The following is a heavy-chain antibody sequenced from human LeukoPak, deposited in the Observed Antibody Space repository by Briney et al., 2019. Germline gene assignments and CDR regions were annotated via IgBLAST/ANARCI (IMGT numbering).Heavy chain of an antibody. J-gene: IGHJ4*02. Sequence: SETLSLTCAVSGGSIGSGNWWSWVRQPPGKGLEWIGEIYHGGNTNYNPSLESRVTILVDKSKNQFSLKLSSVTAADMAVYFCARSAELQMYYFDFWGQGTLVTVSS. V-gene: IGHV4-4*02. D-gene: IGHD1-14*01. CDR3: ARSAELQMYYFDF. CDR2: IYHGGNT. CDR1: GGSIGSGNW.